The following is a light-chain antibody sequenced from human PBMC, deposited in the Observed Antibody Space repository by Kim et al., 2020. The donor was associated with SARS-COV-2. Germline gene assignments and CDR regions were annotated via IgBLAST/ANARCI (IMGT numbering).Light chain of an antibody. V-gene: IGKV3-15*01. Sequence: SPGERATLSCRARQSVSSNLAWYQQKPGQAPRLLIYGASTRATGIPARFSGSGSGTEFTLTISSLQSEDCAVYYCQQYNNWPPWTFGQGTKVDIK. J-gene: IGKJ1*01. CDR1: QSVSSN. CDR2: GAS. CDR3: QQYNNWPPWT.